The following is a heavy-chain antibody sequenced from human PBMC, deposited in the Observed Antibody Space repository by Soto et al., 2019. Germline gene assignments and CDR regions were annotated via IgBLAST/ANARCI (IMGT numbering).Heavy chain of an antibody. CDR1: GFSLNTRGVG. CDR2: VYWDDDK. D-gene: IGHD1-1*01. CDR3: AHRRRTEGTYNWFDP. V-gene: IGHV2-5*02. J-gene: IGHJ5*02. Sequence: QITLKESGPTLVKPTQTLTLTCTFSGFSLNTRGVGVGWIRQPPGKALEWLAIVYWDDDKYYNPLLQSRLTITKDASRNQVVLAMTNVDPVDTATYYCAHRRRTEGTYNWFDPWGQGTLVIVSS.